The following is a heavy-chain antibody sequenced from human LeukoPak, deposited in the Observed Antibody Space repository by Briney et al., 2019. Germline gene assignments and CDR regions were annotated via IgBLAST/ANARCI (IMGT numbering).Heavy chain of an antibody. CDR2: IKQDGSEK. V-gene: IGHV3-7*04. J-gene: IGHJ4*02. CDR3: ARDRRGYGTYYFDY. CDR1: VFTFSSYW. D-gene: IGHD5-18*01. Sequence: GGSLRLSCAASVFTFSSYWMSRVRQAPGKGLEWVANIKQDGSEKYYVDSVKGRFTISRDNAKNSLYLQMNSLRAEDTAVYYCARDRRGYGTYYFDYWGQGTLVTVSS.